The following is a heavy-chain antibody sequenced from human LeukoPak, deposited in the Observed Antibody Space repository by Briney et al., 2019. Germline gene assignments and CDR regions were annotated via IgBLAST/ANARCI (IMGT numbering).Heavy chain of an antibody. CDR2: IYHSGST. V-gene: IGHV4-4*02. J-gene: IGHJ5*02. Sequence: TSGTLSLTCAVSGGSISSSNWWSWVRQPPGKGLEWIGEIYHSGSTNYNPSLKSRVTISVDKSKNQFSLKLSSVTAADTAVYYSARDGGSSWPRDWFDPWGQGTLVTVSS. CDR1: GGSISSSNW. CDR3: ARDGGSSWPRDWFDP. D-gene: IGHD6-13*01.